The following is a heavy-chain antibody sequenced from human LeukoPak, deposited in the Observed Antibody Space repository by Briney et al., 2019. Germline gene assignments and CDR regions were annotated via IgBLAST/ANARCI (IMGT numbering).Heavy chain of an antibody. Sequence: PSQTLSLTCTVSGHSISSGSYYWGWIRQPAGKGLEWIGRIYTSGSTNYTPPIKSRVAISVDKSKNQFSLKLSSETAADTAVYYCARDRTVTKFDYWGQGTLVTVSS. CDR2: IYTSGST. V-gene: IGHV4-61*02. J-gene: IGHJ4*02. D-gene: IGHD4-17*01. CDR3: ARDRTVTKFDY. CDR1: GHSISSGSYY.